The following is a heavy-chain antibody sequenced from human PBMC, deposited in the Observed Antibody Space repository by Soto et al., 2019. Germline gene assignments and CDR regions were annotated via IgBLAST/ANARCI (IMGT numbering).Heavy chain of an antibody. CDR2: ISYDGSNK. J-gene: IGHJ4*02. CDR1: GFTFSRYG. Sequence: QVQLVESGGGVVQPGRSLRLSCAASGFTFSRYGMHWVRQAPGKGLEWVAVISYDGSNKYYADSVKGRFTISRDNSKNTLYLQMNSLRAEDTAVYYCAKDRHYGGNYVFDYWGQGTLVTVSS. CDR3: AKDRHYGGNYVFDY. V-gene: IGHV3-30*18. D-gene: IGHD4-17*01.